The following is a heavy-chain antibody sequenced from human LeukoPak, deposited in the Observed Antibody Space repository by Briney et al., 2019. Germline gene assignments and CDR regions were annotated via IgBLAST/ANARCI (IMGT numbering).Heavy chain of an antibody. CDR1: GFTFSNYA. D-gene: IGHD6-19*01. J-gene: IGHJ3*02. CDR3: AKLLAVAATWDAFDI. Sequence: GGSLRLSCAASGFTFSNYAMTWVRQAPGKGLEWVSAISGRDGSAYYADSVEGRFTISRDNSKNTLYLQMNSLGAEDTAVYYCAKLLAVAATWDAFDIWGQGTMVIVSS. V-gene: IGHV3-23*01. CDR2: ISGRDGSA.